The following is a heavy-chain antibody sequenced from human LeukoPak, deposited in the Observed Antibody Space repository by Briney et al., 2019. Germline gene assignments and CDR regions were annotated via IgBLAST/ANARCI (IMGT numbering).Heavy chain of an antibody. V-gene: IGHV1-3*01. Sequence: ASVKVSCMASGYTFTSYAMHWVRQAPGQRLEWMGWINAGNGNTKYSQKFQGRVTITRDTSASTAYMELISLRSEDTAVYYCATGEVVGAIDYWGQGTLVTVSS. J-gene: IGHJ4*02. CDR3: ATGEVVGAIDY. D-gene: IGHD2-15*01. CDR2: INAGNGNT. CDR1: GYTFTSYA.